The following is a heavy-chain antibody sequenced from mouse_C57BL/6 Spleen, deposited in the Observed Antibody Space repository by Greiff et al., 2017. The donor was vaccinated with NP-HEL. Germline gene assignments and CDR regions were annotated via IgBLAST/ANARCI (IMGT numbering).Heavy chain of an antibody. CDR1: GYSITSGYY. Sequence: VQLKESGPGLVKPSQSLSLTCSVTGYSITSGYYWNWIRQFPGNKLEWMGYIRYDGSTNYNPSLKNRISITRDTSKNQFFLKWNSVTTEDTATYYCASLEKDDHWYFDVWGTGTTVTVSS. J-gene: IGHJ1*03. CDR2: IRYDGST. V-gene: IGHV3-6*01. CDR3: ASLEKDDHWYFDV.